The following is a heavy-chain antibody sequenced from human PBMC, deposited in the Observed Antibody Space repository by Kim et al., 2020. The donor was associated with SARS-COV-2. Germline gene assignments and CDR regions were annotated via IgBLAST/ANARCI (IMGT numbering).Heavy chain of an antibody. CDR3: AKGASGYSYGFYYGMDV. Sequence: GGSLRLSCAASGFTFSSYGMHWVRQAPGKGLEWVAVISYDGSNKYYADSVKGRFTISRDNSKNTLYLQMNSLRAEDTAVYYCAKGASGYSYGFYYGMDVWGQGTTVTVSS. D-gene: IGHD5-18*01. CDR1: GFTFSSYG. CDR2: ISYDGSNK. J-gene: IGHJ6*02. V-gene: IGHV3-30*18.